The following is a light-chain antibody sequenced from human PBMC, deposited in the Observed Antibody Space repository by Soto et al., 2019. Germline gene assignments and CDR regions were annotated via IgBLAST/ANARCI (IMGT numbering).Light chain of an antibody. J-gene: IGKJ1*01. CDR1: QSVSKY. V-gene: IGKV3-20*01. Sequence: EIVLTQSPGTLSLSPGERATLSCRASQSVSKYLAWYQQKPGQAPRVLIYGASSRATGIPDRFSGSGSGTDFTLTISRLEPEDFAVYYCHQYGTSPWTLGQRTKVEIK. CDR2: GAS. CDR3: HQYGTSPWT.